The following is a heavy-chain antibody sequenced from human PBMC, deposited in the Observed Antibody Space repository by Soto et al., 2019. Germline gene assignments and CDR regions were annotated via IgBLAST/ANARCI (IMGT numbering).Heavy chain of an antibody. V-gene: IGHV4-31*03. D-gene: IGHD2-8*01. Sequence: PSETLSLTCTVSGGSISSGGYYWSWIRQHPGKGLEWIGYIYYSGSTYYNPSLKSRVTISVDTSKNQFSLKLSSLRSEDTAVYYCAIKYWTIPSHGFDYWGQGTLVTVSS. CDR2: IYYSGST. J-gene: IGHJ4*02. CDR3: AIKYWTIPSHGFDY. CDR1: GGSISSGGYY.